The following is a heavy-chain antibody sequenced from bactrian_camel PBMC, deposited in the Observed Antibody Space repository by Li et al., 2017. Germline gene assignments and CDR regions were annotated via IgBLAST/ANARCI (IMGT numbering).Heavy chain of an antibody. CDR2: IDSDGST. Sequence: HVQLVESGGGSEQAGGSLRLSCAGSGYTYSNDCMAWFRQVPGKEREGVAAIDSDGSTNYADSVKGRFTISRDNAKETLYLQMNNLKPEDTATYVCAEDRGMCLAFLKAAGYRYWGQGTQVTVS. CDR1: GYTYSNDC. D-gene: IGHD1*01. V-gene: IGHV3S53*01. J-gene: IGHJ4*01. CDR3: AEDRGMCLAFLKAAGYRY.